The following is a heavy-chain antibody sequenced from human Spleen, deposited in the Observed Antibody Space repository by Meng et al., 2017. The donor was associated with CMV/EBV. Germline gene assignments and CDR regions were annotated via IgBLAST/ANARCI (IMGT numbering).Heavy chain of an antibody. V-gene: IGHV3-30*02. D-gene: IGHD4-23*01. CDR1: GFTFSYYG. CDR2: ITFDGSNE. J-gene: IGHJ6*02. Sequence: SCKASGFTFSYYGMHWVRQAPGEGLEWVTFITFDGSNEYYAGSVKGRFTISRDNSRNTLHLQMSSLRDEDTAVYFCAKDEVVSAVNYYYGMDVWGQGTTVTVSS. CDR3: AKDEVVSAVNYYYGMDV.